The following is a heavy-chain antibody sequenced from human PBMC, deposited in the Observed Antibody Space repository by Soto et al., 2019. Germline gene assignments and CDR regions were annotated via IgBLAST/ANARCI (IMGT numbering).Heavy chain of an antibody. Sequence: QVQLVESGGGVVQPGRSLRLSCAASGFTFSSYAMHWVRQAPGKGLEWVAVISYDGSNKYYADSVKGRFTISRDNSKNTLYLQMNSLRAEDTAVYYCARELPDNDYYGMDVWGQGTTVTVSS. V-gene: IGHV3-30-3*01. J-gene: IGHJ6*02. CDR3: ARELPDNDYYGMDV. CDR2: ISYDGSNK. CDR1: GFTFSSYA.